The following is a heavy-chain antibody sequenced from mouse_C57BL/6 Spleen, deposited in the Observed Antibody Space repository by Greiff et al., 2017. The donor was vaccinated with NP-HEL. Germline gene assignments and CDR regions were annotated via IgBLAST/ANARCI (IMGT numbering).Heavy chain of an antibody. D-gene: IGHD1-1*01. CDR2: IYPGDGDT. J-gene: IGHJ2*01. CDR1: GYAFSSSW. CDR3: ARGDYGSSCFDY. Sequence: VQGVESGPELVKPGASVKISCKASGYAFSSSWMNWVKQRPGKGLEWIGRIYPGDGDTNYNGKFKGKATLTADKSSSTAYMQLSSLTSEDSAVYFCARGDYGSSCFDYWGQGTTLTVSS. V-gene: IGHV1-82*01.